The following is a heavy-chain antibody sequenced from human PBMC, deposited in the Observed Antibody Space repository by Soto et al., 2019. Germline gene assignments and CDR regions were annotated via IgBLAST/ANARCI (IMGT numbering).Heavy chain of an antibody. Sequence: GGSLRLSCVASGFTFSNYAMHWVRQSPGKGLGWVAVISSDGSEKYYLDSVRDRFTISRDNSKNTLYLQMNNLRPEDTAMYYCANSWTTLTTGFDFWGQGALVTVSS. D-gene: IGHD4-17*01. CDR3: ANSWTTLTTGFDF. CDR2: ISSDGSEK. V-gene: IGHV3-30*18. CDR1: GFTFSNYA. J-gene: IGHJ4*02.